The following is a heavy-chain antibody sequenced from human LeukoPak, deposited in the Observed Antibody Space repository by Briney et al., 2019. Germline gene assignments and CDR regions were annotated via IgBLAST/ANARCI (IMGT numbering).Heavy chain of an antibody. V-gene: IGHV3-23*01. CDR3: AKASWVSSSDAVR. Sequence: GGSLRLSCAASGLSFSSFAMSWVRQGQARGLEWVSSIRGNGETFYDDSVKGRFTLSSNSSRNTVYFQLNNLRIADTATYYCAKASWVSSSDAVRWGRRTLVTVSS. CDR1: GLSFSSFA. J-gene: IGHJ4*02. D-gene: IGHD6-25*01. CDR2: IRGNGET.